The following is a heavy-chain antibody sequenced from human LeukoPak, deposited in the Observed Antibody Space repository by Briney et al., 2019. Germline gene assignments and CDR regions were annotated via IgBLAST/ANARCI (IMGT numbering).Heavy chain of an antibody. J-gene: IGHJ4*02. D-gene: IGHD3-16*01. CDR1: GFTLSSYW. CDR2: INSDGSST. V-gene: IGHV3-74*01. Sequence: PGGSLRLSCAASGFTLSSYWMHWVRQAPGKGLVWVSRINSDGSSTSYADSVKGRFTISRDNAKNTLYLQMNSLRAEDTAVYYCARVPGGAYYFDYWGQGTLVTVSS. CDR3: ARVPGGAYYFDY.